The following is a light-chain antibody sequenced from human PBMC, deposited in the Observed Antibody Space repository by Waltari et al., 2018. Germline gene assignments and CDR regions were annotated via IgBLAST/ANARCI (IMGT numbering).Light chain of an antibody. CDR3: GAWDSSLGVGV. CDR1: TPNIANNY. V-gene: IGLV1-51*01. CDR2: EDY. Sequence: QSVLTQPPSVSAAPGQKVSISCSGRTPNIANNYVSWYQQFPGTAPKLLIYEDYRRPSGIPDRFSGSKSGASATLDITGLQTGDEADYYCGAWDSSLGVGVFGGGTRVTVL. J-gene: IGLJ3*02.